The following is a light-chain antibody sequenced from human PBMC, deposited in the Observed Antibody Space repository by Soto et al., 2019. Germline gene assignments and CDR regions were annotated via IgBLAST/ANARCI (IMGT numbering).Light chain of an antibody. CDR1: SSDVGGYNY. J-gene: IGLJ1*01. Sequence: QSALPQPASVSGSPGQSITISCTGTSSDVGGYNYVSWYQQHPGKAPKLMIYDVSNRPSGVSNRFSGSKSGNTASLTISGLQAEDEADYYCSSYTSSSTLHVFGTGTKVTVL. V-gene: IGLV2-14*01. CDR2: DVS. CDR3: SSYTSSSTLHV.